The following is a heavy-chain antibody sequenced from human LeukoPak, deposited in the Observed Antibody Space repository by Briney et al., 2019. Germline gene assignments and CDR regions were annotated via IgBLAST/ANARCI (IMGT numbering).Heavy chain of an antibody. J-gene: IGHJ3*02. CDR2: INRNGGST. Sequence: PGGSLRLSCAASGFTFDDYGMSWVRQAPGKGLEWVSGINRNGGSTGYADSVKGRFTISRDNAKNSLYLQMNSLRAEDTALYYCARELTYYYDSSGYSPGAFDIWGQGTMVTVPS. V-gene: IGHV3-20*04. CDR3: ARELTYYYDSSGYSPGAFDI. D-gene: IGHD3-22*01. CDR1: GFTFDDYG.